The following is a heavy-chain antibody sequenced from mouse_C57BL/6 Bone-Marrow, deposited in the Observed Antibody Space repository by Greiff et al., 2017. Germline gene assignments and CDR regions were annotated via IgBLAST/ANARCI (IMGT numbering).Heavy chain of an antibody. CDR1: GYTFTSYW. D-gene: IGHD1-1*01. J-gene: IGHJ4*01. V-gene: IGHV1-69*01. Sequence: QVQLQQPGAELVMPGASVKLSCKASGYTFTSYWMHWVKQRPGQGLEWIGEIDPSDSYTNYNQKFKGKSTLTVDKSSSTAYMQLSSLTSEDSAVYYCARINTVVATDYAMDYWGQGTSVTVSS. CDR3: ARINTVVATDYAMDY. CDR2: IDPSDSYT.